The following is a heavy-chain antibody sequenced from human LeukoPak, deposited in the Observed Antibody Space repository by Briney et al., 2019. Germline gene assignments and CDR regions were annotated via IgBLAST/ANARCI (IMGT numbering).Heavy chain of an antibody. D-gene: IGHD3-22*01. CDR2: ISGYNGHP. CDR3: ARESQIRYYYDRSGYYYGALDY. CDR1: GYTFTNYG. J-gene: IGHJ4*02. Sequence: GPVKVSCKASGYTFTNYGISWVRQAPGQGLEWMGWISGYNGHPNYAEKLQGRVTMTTDTSTSTAYMELRSLRSDDTAVFYCARESQIRYYYDRSGYYYGALDYWGQGSLVTVSS. V-gene: IGHV1-18*01.